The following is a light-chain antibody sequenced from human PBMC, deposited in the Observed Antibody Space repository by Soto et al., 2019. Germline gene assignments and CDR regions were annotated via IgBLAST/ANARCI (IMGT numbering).Light chain of an antibody. J-gene: IGKJ1*01. CDR1: QSILDRSKNKYY. CDR3: QQYFTSPWT. Sequence: DIVMTQSPDSLAVSLGERATFNCKSSQSILDRSKNKYYLAWYQQKSGQPPKPLIYWSSLRESGVPDRFTGSGSGTDFTLTISSLQAEDVAVYYCQQYFTSPWTFGQGTKVEI. V-gene: IGKV4-1*01. CDR2: WSS.